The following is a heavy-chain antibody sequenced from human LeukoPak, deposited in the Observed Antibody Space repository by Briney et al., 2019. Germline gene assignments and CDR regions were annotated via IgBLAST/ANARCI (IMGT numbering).Heavy chain of an antibody. D-gene: IGHD3-16*02. CDR3: ARCYDYVWGSYHPGTAFDI. Sequence: SETLSLTCAVYGGSFSGYYWSWIRQPPGKGLEWIGEINQSGSTNYNPSLKSRVTISVDTSKNQFSLKLSSVTAADTAVYYCARCYDYVWGSYHPGTAFDIWGQGTMVTVSS. CDR2: INQSGST. V-gene: IGHV4-34*01. CDR1: GGSFSGYY. J-gene: IGHJ3*02.